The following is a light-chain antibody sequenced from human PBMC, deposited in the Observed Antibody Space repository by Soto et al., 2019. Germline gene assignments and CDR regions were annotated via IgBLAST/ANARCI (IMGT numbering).Light chain of an antibody. Sequence: IVLTQSPGTLSLSPGERATLSCRASQSVSSSYLAWYQQKPGQSPRPLSYGASSRATGIPDRFSGSGSGTDFTLTISRLEPEDFAVYYCLQYGSSPSTFGQGTKLEIK. V-gene: IGKV3-20*01. J-gene: IGKJ2*01. CDR2: GAS. CDR3: LQYGSSPST. CDR1: QSVSSSY.